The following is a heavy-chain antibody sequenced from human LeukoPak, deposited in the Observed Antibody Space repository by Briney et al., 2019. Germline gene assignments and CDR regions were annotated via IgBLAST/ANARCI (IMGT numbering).Heavy chain of an antibody. CDR2: IIPIFGTA. CDR1: GGTFSSYA. J-gene: IGHJ4*02. D-gene: IGHD6-19*01. Sequence: ASVKVSCKASGGTFSSYAISWVRQAPGQGLEWMGGIIPIFGTANYAQKFQGRVTITADESTSTAYMELSSLRSEDTAVYYCARASGVYSGGWYTPCFYWGQGTLVTVSS. V-gene: IGHV1-69*13. CDR3: ARASGVYSGGWYTPCFY.